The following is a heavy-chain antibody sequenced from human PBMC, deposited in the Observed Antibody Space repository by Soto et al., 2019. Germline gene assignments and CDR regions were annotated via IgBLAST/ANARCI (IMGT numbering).Heavy chain of an antibody. CDR3: ARAAYSSSWNWFDP. J-gene: IGHJ5*02. CDR2: ISYDGSLE. V-gene: IGHV3-30*03. Sequence: GGSLILSCTASGLTFRSYWMHWVRQAPGKGLEWVAVISYDGSLEYYADSVKGRFTISRDNSKNTVYLQINSLRGEDTAVYYCARAAYSSSWNWFDPWGQGILVTVSS. CDR1: GLTFRSYW. D-gene: IGHD6-13*01.